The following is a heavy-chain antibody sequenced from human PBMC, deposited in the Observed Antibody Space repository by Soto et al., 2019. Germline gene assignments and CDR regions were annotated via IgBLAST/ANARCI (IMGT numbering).Heavy chain of an antibody. D-gene: IGHD2-15*01. CDR2: INPNSGGT. CDR3: ARDGGYCSGGSCSPSWFDP. V-gene: IGHV1-2*04. CDR1: GYTFTGYY. J-gene: IGHJ5*02. Sequence: GASVKVSCKASGYTFTGYYMHWVRQAPGQGLEWMGWINPNSGGTNYAQKFQGWVTMTRDTSISTAYMELSGLRSDDTAVYYCARDGGYCSGGSCSPSWFDPWGQGTLVTVSS.